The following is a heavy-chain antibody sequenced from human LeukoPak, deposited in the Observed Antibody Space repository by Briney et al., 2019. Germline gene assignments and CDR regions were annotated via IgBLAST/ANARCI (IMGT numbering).Heavy chain of an antibody. Sequence: SETLSLTCTVSGVSISSGGYFWSCIRQPAGKGLEWIGRFYVSGSTNYNPSLQSRVTISVDTSKNQFSLKLTSVTAADTAVYYCAVGNCPTTSCYPGVAFDIWGQGTMVTVSS. D-gene: IGHD2-2*01. J-gene: IGHJ3*02. V-gene: IGHV4-61*02. CDR1: GVSISSGGYF. CDR2: FYVSGST. CDR3: AVGNCPTTSCYPGVAFDI.